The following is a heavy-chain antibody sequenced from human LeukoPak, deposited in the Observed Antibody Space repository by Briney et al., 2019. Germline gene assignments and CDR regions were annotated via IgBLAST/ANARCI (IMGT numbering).Heavy chain of an antibody. CDR1: GYTFSDYN. V-gene: IGHV1-2*06. D-gene: IGHD5-18*01. CDR2: IISNSGGT. CDR3: ARGHNYGYEY. Sequence: GASVKVSCKASGYTFSDYNIHWVRQAPGQGLEWVGRIISNSGGTNYAQNFQDRVTMTRDTSISTPFMELRRLRSDDTAVYYCARGHNYGYEYWGQGTLVTVSS. J-gene: IGHJ4*02.